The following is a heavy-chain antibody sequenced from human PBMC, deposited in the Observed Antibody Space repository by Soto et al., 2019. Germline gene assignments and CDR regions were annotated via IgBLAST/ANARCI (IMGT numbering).Heavy chain of an antibody. J-gene: IGHJ6*02. Sequence: SETLSLTCAVYGGSFSGYYWSWIRQPPGKGLEWIGEINHSGSTNYNPTLKSRVTISVDTSKNQFSLKLSSVTAADTAVYYCARRKDYYYGMDVWGQGTTVTVSS. CDR3: ARRKDYYYGMDV. CDR2: INHSGST. CDR1: GGSFSGYY. V-gene: IGHV4-34*01.